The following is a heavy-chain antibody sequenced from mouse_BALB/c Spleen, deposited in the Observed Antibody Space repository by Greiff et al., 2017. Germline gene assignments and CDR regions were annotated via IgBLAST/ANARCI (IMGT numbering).Heavy chain of an antibody. Sequence: EVMLVESGGGLVQPGGSLRLSCATSGFTFTDYYMSWVRQPPGKALEWLGFIRNKANGYTTEYSASVKGRFTISSDNSQSMLYLQMNTLRAEDSATYYCARDMGYFDVWGEGTTLTVSS. V-gene: IGHV7-3*02. CDR3: ARDMGYFDV. CDR1: GFTFTDYY. CDR2: IRNKANGYTT. J-gene: IGHJ2*01.